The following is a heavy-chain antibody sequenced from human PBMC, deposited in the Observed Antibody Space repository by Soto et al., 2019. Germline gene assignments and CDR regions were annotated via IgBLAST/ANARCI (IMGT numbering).Heavy chain of an antibody. J-gene: IGHJ3*02. CDR1: GFTFSSYA. Sequence: GSLRLSCAASGFTFSSYAMHWVRQAPGKGLEYVSAIGSDGGNTYYANSVKDRFTISRDNSKNTLYLQMGSLRTEDMAVYYCARGDPYSDTLRNAAFDIWGQGTMVTVSS. CDR2: IGSDGGNT. V-gene: IGHV3-64*01. D-gene: IGHD5-18*01. CDR3: ARGDPYSDTLRNAAFDI.